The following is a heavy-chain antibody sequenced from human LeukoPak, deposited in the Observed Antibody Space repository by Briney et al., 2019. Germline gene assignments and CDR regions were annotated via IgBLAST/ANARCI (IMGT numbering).Heavy chain of an antibody. Sequence: PGWSLRLSCAAAGFYFDYYAMSWVRQPPGQGLEWVSTISGSALSTFYADAVKGRFTVSRDNSHDTLFLQMNSLRADDTAVYYCAKTTRIVGTPLLDYWGQGIQVTVPS. CDR1: GFYFDYYA. D-gene: IGHD1-26*01. CDR3: AKTTRIVGTPLLDY. V-gene: IGHV3-23*01. CDR2: ISGSALST. J-gene: IGHJ4*02.